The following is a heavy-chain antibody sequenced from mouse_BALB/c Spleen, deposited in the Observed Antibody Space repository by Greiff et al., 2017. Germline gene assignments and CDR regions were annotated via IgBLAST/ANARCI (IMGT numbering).Heavy chain of an antibody. CDR2: IDPYDSET. Sequence: QVQLQQSGPELVKTGASVKISCKASGYTFTSYWMNWVKQRPEQGLEWIGRIDPYDSETHYNQKFKDKAILTVDKSSSTAYMQLSSLTSEDSAVYYCATGTTDYAMDYWGQGTSVTVSS. V-gene: IGHV1-74*01. D-gene: IGHD2-12*01. J-gene: IGHJ4*01. CDR3: ATGTTDYAMDY. CDR1: GYTFTSYW.